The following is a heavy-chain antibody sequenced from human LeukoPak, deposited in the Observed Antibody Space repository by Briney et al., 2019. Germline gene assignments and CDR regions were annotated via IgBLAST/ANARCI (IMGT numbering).Heavy chain of an antibody. J-gene: IGHJ4*02. CDR3: AKHDVQYYYGLRSHYQFHY. D-gene: IGHD3-10*01. CDR1: GFTFINFA. V-gene: IGHV3-23*01. CDR2: ISGSGDST. Sequence: GGSLRLSCAASGFTFINFAMSWVRQAPGKGLEWVSAISGSGDSTYYAYAVKGRSTTSRDNSKNTLYLQMNSLRAEDKAVYYCAKHDVQYYYGLRSHYQFHYWGKGNVVSVSS.